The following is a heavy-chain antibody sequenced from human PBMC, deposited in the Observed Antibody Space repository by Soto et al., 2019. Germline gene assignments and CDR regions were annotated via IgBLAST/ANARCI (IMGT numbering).Heavy chain of an antibody. D-gene: IGHD3-3*01. V-gene: IGHV3-23*01. Sequence: GGSLRLSCAASGFTFSSYAMSWVRQAPGKGLEWVSAISGSGGSTYYADSVKGRFTISRDNSKNTLYLQMNSLRAEDTAVYYCANPGSITIFGVGPPLKNYYYYGMDVWGQGTTVTVSS. CDR2: ISGSGGST. CDR1: GFTFSSYA. J-gene: IGHJ6*02. CDR3: ANPGSITIFGVGPPLKNYYYYGMDV.